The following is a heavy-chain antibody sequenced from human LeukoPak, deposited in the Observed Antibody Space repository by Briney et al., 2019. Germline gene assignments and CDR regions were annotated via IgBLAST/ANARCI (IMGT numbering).Heavy chain of an antibody. CDR1: GGSLNFHY. D-gene: IGHD2-21*01. CDR2: IYYNGGT. Sequence: SETLSLTCSVSGGSLNFHYWTWIRRPPGKGLEYIGDIYYNGGTAYAPSLKSRVIMSLDTTKNQVSLRLDSVTAADTAVYYCGRVVPTGRAFDNWGHGTLVTVSS. CDR3: GRVVPTGRAFDN. V-gene: IGHV4-59*11. J-gene: IGHJ3*02.